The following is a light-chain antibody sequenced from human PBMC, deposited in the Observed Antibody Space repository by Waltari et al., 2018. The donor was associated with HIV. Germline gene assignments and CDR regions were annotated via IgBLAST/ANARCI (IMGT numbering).Light chain of an antibody. CDR3: QSADNSGTYDVV. CDR2: KDN. J-gene: IGLJ2*01. CDR1: ALTKQY. V-gene: IGLV3-25*03. Sequence: SYDLTQPPSVSVSPGQTARITCSGDALTKQYVYWYQQTPGQAPVLVISKDNERPSGIPSQFSGFRSGTTVTLTISGVQAEDEADYYCQSADNSGTYDVVFGGGTKLTVL.